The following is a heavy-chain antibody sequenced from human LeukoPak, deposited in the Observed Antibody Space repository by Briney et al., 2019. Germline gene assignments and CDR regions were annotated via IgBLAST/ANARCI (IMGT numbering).Heavy chain of an antibody. CDR3: ARDDGITMVRGVPLDYYYGMDV. CDR1: GFTFSSYS. D-gene: IGHD3-10*01. Sequence: QSGGSLRLSCAASGFTFSSYSMNWVRQAPGKGLEWISYISSSSSTIYYADSVKGRFTISRDNAKNSLYLQMNSLRAEDTAVHYCARDDGITMVRGVPLDYYYGMDVWGQGTTVTVSS. CDR2: ISSSSSTI. V-gene: IGHV3-48*04. J-gene: IGHJ6*02.